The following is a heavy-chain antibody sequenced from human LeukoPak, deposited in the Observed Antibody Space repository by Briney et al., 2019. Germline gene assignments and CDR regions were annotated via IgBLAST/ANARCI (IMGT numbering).Heavy chain of an antibody. CDR3: ARVRATGAHDC. CDR1: GGSISSYY. J-gene: IGHJ4*02. V-gene: IGHV4-59*12. Sequence: SETLSLTCTVSGGSISSYYWSWIRQPPGKGLEWIGYIYYSGSTNYNPSLKSRVTISVDTSKNQFSLKLSSVTAADTAVYYCARVRATGAHDCWGQGTLVTVSS. D-gene: IGHD7-27*01. CDR2: IYYSGST.